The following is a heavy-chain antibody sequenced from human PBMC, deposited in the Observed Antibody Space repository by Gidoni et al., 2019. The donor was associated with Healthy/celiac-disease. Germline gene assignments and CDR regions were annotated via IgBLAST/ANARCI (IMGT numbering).Heavy chain of an antibody. Sequence: EVQLLESGGGLVQPGGSLRLSCAASGFTFSSYSMSWVRQAPGKGLEWVSAISGSGGSTYYADSVKGRFTISRDNSKNTLYLQMNSLRAEDTAVYYCAKSYHQDGSGSYSGGLDYWGQGTLVTVSS. J-gene: IGHJ4*02. V-gene: IGHV3-23*01. D-gene: IGHD3-10*01. CDR3: AKSYHQDGSGSYSGGLDY. CDR2: ISGSGGST. CDR1: GFTFSSYS.